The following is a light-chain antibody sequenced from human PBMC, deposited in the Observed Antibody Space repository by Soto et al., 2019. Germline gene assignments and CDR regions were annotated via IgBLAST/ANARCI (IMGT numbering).Light chain of an antibody. CDR3: QRDGSSPPLT. V-gene: IGKV3-20*01. J-gene: IGKJ4*01. CDR1: QSVTSSY. Sequence: EIVLMQSPGTLSLSPGERATLSCRASQSVTSSYLAWYQQKPGQAPRLLIDDASRRATGIPDRFSGSGSGTDFTLTISRLEPEDFAVYYCQRDGSSPPLTFGGGTKVEIK. CDR2: DAS.